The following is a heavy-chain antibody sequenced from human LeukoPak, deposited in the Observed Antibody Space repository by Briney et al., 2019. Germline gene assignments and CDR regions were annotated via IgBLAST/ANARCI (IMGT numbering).Heavy chain of an antibody. D-gene: IGHD3-9*01. CDR1: GGSISSSNW. CDR2: IYHSGST. Sequence: SETLSLTCAVSGGSISSSNWWSWVRQPPGQGLEWIGEIYHSGSTNYNPSLKSRVTISVDKSKNQFSLKLSSVTAADTAVYYCARGRGYDILTGYRYFDYWGQGTLVTVSS. CDR3: ARGRGYDILTGYRYFDY. J-gene: IGHJ4*02. V-gene: IGHV4-4*02.